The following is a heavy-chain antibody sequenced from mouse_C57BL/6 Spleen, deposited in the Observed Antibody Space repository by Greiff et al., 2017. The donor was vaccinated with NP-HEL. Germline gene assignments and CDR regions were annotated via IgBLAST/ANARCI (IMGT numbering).Heavy chain of an antibody. CDR2: INPSTGGT. Sequence: EVQLQQSGPELVKPGASVKISCKASGYSFTGYYMNWVKQSPEKSLEWIGEINPSTGGTTYNQKFKAKATLTVDKSSSTAYMQLKSLTSEDSAVYYCARWTGTVYFDYWGQGTTLTVSS. CDR1: GYSFTGYY. D-gene: IGHD4-1*01. J-gene: IGHJ2*01. CDR3: ARWTGTVYFDY. V-gene: IGHV1-42*01.